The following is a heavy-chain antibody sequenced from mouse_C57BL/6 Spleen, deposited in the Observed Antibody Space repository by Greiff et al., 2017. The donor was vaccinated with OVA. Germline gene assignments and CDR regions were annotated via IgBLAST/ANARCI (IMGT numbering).Heavy chain of an antibody. J-gene: IGHJ2*01. CDR2: IDPSDSET. V-gene: IGHV1-52*01. Sequence: VQLQQPGAELVRPGSSVKLSCKASGYTFTSYWMHWVKQRPIQGLEWIGNIDPSDSETHYNQKFKDKATLTVDKSSSTAYMQLRSLTSEDSAVYYCARSSDYYGSSYYFDYWGQGTTLTVSS. CDR1: GYTFTSYW. CDR3: ARSSDYYGSSYYFDY. D-gene: IGHD1-1*01.